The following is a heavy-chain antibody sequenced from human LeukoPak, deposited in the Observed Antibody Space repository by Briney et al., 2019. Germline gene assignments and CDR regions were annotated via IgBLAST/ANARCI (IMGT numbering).Heavy chain of an antibody. CDR2: ISWDGGST. D-gene: IGHD3-10*01. V-gene: IGHV3-43D*03. J-gene: IGHJ4*02. Sequence: GGSLRLSCAASGFTFDDYAMHWVRQAPGKGLEWVSLISWDGGSTDYADSVKGRFTISRDNSKNSLHPQMNSLRPEDSALYYCAKDMWGGGYYDSGSYYGIDYWGQGTLVTVSS. CDR3: AKDMWGGGYYDSGSYYGIDY. CDR1: GFTFDDYA.